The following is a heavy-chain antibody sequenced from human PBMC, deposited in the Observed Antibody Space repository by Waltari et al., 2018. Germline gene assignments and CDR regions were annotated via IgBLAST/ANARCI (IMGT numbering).Heavy chain of an antibody. CDR1: EYTFTSSY. CDR3: ARDTGALWMDV. CDR2: IKPSGGST. D-gene: IGHD2-21*01. Sequence: QVQLVQSGAEVKKPGASVKISCKTSEYTFTSSYIHWVRQAPGQGLEWMGIIKPSGGSTSYAQKFQGRVTMTRDTSTSTVYMELSSLRSEDTAVYYCARDTGALWMDVWGQGTTVTVSS. V-gene: IGHV1-46*01. J-gene: IGHJ6*02.